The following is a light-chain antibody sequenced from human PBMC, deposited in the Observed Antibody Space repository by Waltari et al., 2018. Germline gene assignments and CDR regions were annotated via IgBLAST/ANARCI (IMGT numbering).Light chain of an antibody. CDR3: QQFDTYPWT. CDR2: KAS. V-gene: IGKV1-5*03. CDR1: QDISSW. Sequence: DIQMTQSPSTVSASVGDRVTITRRASQDISSWLAWYQQQTERAPKLFIYKATKASTVQRGVPPRFSGSGAGTEFNLTINSLQPDDFATYYCQQFDTYPWTFGQGTKVEIK. J-gene: IGKJ1*01.